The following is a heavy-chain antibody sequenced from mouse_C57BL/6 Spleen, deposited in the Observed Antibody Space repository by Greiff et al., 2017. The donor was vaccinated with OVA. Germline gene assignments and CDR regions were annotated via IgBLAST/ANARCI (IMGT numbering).Heavy chain of an antibody. V-gene: IGHV1-62-2*01. D-gene: IGHD1-1*01. Sequence: VQLQQSGAELVKPGASVKLSCKASGYTFTEYTIHWVKQRSGQGLEWIGWFYPGSGSIKYNEKFKDKATLTADKSSSTVYMELSRLTSEDSAVYFCARHLYYYGSSYDWYFDVWGTGTTVTVSS. CDR3: ARHLYYYGSSYDWYFDV. J-gene: IGHJ1*03. CDR2: FYPGSGSI. CDR1: GYTFTEYT.